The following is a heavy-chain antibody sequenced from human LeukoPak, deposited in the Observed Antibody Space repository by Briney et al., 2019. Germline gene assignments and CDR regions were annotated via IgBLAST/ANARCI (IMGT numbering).Heavy chain of an antibody. D-gene: IGHD3-22*01. J-gene: IGHJ4*02. CDR1: GGSISNYY. V-gene: IGHV4-4*07. CDR2: IYSSGST. Sequence: PSETLSLICTVSGGSISNYYWNWIRQPAGKGLEWIGRIYSSGSTNYNPSLKSRVTISVDTSKNQFSLKLSSVTAADTAVYYCARLNYYDSSGSYCFDYWGQGTLVTVSS. CDR3: ARLNYYDSSGSYCFDY.